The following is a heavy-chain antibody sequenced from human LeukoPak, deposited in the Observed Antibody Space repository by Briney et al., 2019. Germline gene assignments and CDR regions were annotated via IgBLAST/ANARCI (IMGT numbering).Heavy chain of an antibody. CDR1: SGSISSYY. V-gene: IGHV4-59*08. J-gene: IGHJ2*01. CDR2: IYYSGST. Sequence: PSETLSLTCTVSSGSISSYYWSWIRQPPGKGLEWIGYIYYSGSTNYNPSLKSRITISVDTSKNQFSLKLSSVTAADTAVYYCARTYYDFWSSSRYWYFHLWGRGTLVTVSS. D-gene: IGHD3-3*01. CDR3: ARTYYDFWSSSRYWYFHL.